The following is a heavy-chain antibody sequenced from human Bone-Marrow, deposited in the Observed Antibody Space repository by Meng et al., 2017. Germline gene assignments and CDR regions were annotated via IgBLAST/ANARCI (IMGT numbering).Heavy chain of an antibody. Sequence: SETLSLTCAVYGGSFSGYYWSWIRQPPGKGLEWIGEINHRGSTNYNPSLKSRVTISVDTSKNQFSLKLSSVTAADTAVYYCARHSGWTAQKYYYYYYGMDVWGQGTTVTVSS. J-gene: IGHJ6*02. CDR2: INHRGST. CDR1: GGSFSGYY. D-gene: IGHD6-19*01. CDR3: ARHSGWTAQKYYYYYYGMDV. V-gene: IGHV4-34*01.